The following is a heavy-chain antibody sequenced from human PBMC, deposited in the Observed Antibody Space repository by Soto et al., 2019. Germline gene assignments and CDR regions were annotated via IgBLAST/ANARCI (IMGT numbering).Heavy chain of an antibody. J-gene: IGHJ4*02. Sequence: PSETLSLTCTVSGGSISSYYWSWIRQPPGKGQERIGYIYYSVSTNYNPSLKSRVTISVDTSKNQFSLKLSSVTAADTAVYYCASARPPASFDYWGQGTLVTVSS. CDR2: IYYSVST. CDR3: ASARPPASFDY. CDR1: GGSISSYY. V-gene: IGHV4-59*08.